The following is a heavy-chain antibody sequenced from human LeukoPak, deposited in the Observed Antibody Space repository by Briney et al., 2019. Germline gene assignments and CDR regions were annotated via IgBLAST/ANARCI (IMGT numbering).Heavy chain of an antibody. D-gene: IGHD1-26*01. CDR1: GYTFTSYD. CDR3: ASHEVGATYYFDY. Sequence: GSVKVSCKASGYTFTSYDINWVRQATGQGLEWMGWMNPNSGNTGYAQKFQGRVTMTRNTSISTAYMELSSLRSEDTAVYYCASHEVGATYYFDYWGQGTLVTVSS. J-gene: IGHJ4*02. V-gene: IGHV1-8*01. CDR2: MNPNSGNT.